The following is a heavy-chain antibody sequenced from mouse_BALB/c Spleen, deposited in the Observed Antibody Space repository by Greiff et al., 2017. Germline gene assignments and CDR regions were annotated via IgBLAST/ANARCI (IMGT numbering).Heavy chain of an antibody. V-gene: IGHV10-1*02. CDR1: GFTFNTYA. CDR3: VRHGYYRYDEGYFDV. J-gene: IGHJ1*01. CDR2: IRSKSNNYAT. Sequence: EVKLVESGGGLVQPKGSLKLSCAASGFTFNTYAMNWVRQAPGKGLEWVARIRSKSNNYATYYADSVKDRFTISRDDSQSMLYLQMNNLKTEDTAMYYCVRHGYYRYDEGYFDVWGAGTTVTVSS. D-gene: IGHD2-14*01.